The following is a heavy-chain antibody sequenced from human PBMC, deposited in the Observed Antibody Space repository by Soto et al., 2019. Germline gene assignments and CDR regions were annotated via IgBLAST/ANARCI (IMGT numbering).Heavy chain of an antibody. Sequence: QVQLVQSGAEVKKPGSSVKVSCKASGGTFSRHGISWVRQAPGQGLEWLGGIPPIFGTANYPQKFQGRVTISADESTRTACMGLSSLRSEDTAVYYCASNDDVLTGSYYYGMDVWGQGTTVTVSS. CDR1: GGTFSRHG. CDR2: IPPIFGTA. J-gene: IGHJ6*02. CDR3: ASNDDVLTGSYYYGMDV. V-gene: IGHV1-69*12. D-gene: IGHD3-9*01.